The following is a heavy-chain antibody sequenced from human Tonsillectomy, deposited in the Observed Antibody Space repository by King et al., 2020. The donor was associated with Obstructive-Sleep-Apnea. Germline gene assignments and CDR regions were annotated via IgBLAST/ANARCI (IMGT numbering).Heavy chain of an antibody. CDR3: ARGRYYGSGTYYPPDY. Sequence: VQLQQWGAGLLKPSETLSLTCALYGGSLSGYYWSWIRQPPGKGLEWIGEIIHSGNTNYSPTLKSRVTFSVDTSKNQFSLKLSSVTAADTAVYYCARGRYYGSGTYYPPDYWGQGTLVTVSS. J-gene: IGHJ4*02. V-gene: IGHV4-34*01. CDR1: GGSLSGYY. D-gene: IGHD3-10*01. CDR2: IIHSGNT.